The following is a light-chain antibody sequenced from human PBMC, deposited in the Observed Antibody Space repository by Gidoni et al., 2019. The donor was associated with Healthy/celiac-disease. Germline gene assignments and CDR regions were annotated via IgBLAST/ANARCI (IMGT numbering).Light chain of an antibody. CDR3: QQSYSTPMYT. Sequence: DIQTTQSPSSPSAFVGDRITITCRASQSISSYLNWYQQKPGKAPKLLIYAASSLQSGVPSRFSGSGSWTDFTLTISSLQPEDFATYYCQQSYSTPMYTFGQGTKLEIK. CDR2: AAS. CDR1: QSISSY. J-gene: IGKJ2*01. V-gene: IGKV1-39*01.